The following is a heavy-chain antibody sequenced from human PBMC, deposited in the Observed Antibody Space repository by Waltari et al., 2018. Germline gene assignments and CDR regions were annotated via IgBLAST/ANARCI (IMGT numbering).Heavy chain of an antibody. Sequence: QVQLVQSGAEVKKPGSSVKVSCKASGGTFSSYAISCVRQAPGQGHEWMGRVIPILGIANYAQKFQGRVTITADKSTSTAYMELSSLRSEDTAVYYCARVKDGSAFDIWGQGTMVTVSS. J-gene: IGHJ3*02. V-gene: IGHV1-69*04. CDR1: GGTFSSYA. CDR2: VIPILGIA. D-gene: IGHD1-26*01. CDR3: ARVKDGSAFDI.